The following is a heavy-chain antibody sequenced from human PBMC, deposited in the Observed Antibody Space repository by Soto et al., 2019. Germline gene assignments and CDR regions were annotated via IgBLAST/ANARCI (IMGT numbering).Heavy chain of an antibody. CDR3: ARGHYYYGMDV. Sequence: SETLSLTCTVSNGSVSSGTYSWSWVRQPPGKGLEWIGYIYYSGTTYYTPSLKSRLTMSMDRANDHFSLNLTSVTAEDTDVYFCARGHYYYGMDVWGQGITVTVSS. CDR2: IYYSGTT. V-gene: IGHV4-30-2*01. CDR1: NGSVSSGTYS. J-gene: IGHJ6*02.